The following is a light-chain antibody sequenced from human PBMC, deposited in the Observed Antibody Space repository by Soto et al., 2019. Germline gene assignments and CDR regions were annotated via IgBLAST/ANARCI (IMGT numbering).Light chain of an antibody. CDR1: SSDVGGYNY. CDR2: EVS. J-gene: IGLJ2*01. CDR3: SSFTGTNTLV. V-gene: IGLV2-14*01. Sequence: QSALTQPASVSGSPGQSITMFCTGTSSDVGGYNYVSWYQQHPGKAPKLIIYEVSNRPSGISKRFSGSKSANTASLTISGLQAEDEAEYYCSSFTGTNTLVFGGGTKLTVL.